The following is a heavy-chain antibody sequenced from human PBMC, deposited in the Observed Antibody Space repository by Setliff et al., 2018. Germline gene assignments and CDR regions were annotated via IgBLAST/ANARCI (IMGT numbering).Heavy chain of an antibody. CDR2: INPNNGDT. D-gene: IGHD5-12*01. Sequence: ASVKVSCKASGGSFSSYAVNWVRQAPGQGLEWMGWINPNNGDTKSAQKFQGRLTMTRDTSISTAYMELSSLRSEDTAVYYCARERGDIVTTTSYYYYLDVWGKGTTVTSP. J-gene: IGHJ6*03. V-gene: IGHV1-2*02. CDR3: ARERGDIVTTTSYYYYLDV. CDR1: GGSFSSYA.